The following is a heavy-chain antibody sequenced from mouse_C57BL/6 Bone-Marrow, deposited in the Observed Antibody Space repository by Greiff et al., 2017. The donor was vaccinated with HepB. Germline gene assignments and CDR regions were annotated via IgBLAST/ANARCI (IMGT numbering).Heavy chain of an antibody. D-gene: IGHD1-1*01. CDR3: ARQSLYDGSLMDY. CDR2: ISNLAYSI. J-gene: IGHJ4*01. Sequence: EVQGVESGGGLVQPGGSLKLSCAASGFTFSDYGMAWVRQAPRKGPEWVAFISNLAYSIYYADTVTGRFTISRENAKNTLYLEMSSLRSEDTAMYYCARQSLYDGSLMDYWGQGTSVTVSS. CDR1: GFTFSDYG. V-gene: IGHV5-15*01.